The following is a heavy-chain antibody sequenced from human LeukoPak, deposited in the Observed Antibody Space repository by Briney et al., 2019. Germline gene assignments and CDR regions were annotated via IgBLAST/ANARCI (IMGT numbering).Heavy chain of an antibody. CDR1: GYTFTSYR. J-gene: IGHJ4*02. V-gene: IGHV1-18*01. CDR2: ISAYNGNT. CDR3: ASEGMVRGVIISVAY. D-gene: IGHD3-10*01. Sequence: ASVKVSCKASGYTFTSYRISWVRQAPGQGLEWMGWISAYNGNTNYAQKLQGRVTMTTDTSTSTAYMELRSLRSDDTAVYYCASEGMVRGVIISVAYWGQGTLVTVSS.